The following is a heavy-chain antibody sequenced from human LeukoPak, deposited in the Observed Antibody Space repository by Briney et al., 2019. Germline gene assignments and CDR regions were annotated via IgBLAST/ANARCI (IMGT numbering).Heavy chain of an antibody. CDR2: IYYSGST. D-gene: IGHD3-16*02. J-gene: IGHJ3*02. CDR1: GYSISSGYY. V-gene: IGHV4-38-2*02. CDR3: ASLSAGRRGLSDAFDI. Sequence: SETLSLACTVSGYSISSGYYWGWIRQPPGKGLEWIGSIYYSGSTYYNPSLKSRVTISVDTSKNQFSLKLSSVTAADTAVYYCASLSAGRRGLSDAFDIWGQGTMVTVSS.